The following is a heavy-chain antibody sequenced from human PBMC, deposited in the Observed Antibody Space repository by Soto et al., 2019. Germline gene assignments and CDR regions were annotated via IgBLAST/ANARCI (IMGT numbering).Heavy chain of an antibody. V-gene: IGHV1-18*01. CDR1: GYTFTTYG. CDR2: ISPYNGDT. J-gene: IGHJ6*03. CDR3: ARALSMAQYYYYMDV. Sequence: QVQLVQSGPEVKKPGASVKVSCKASGYTFTTYGISWVRQAPGQGLEWMGWISPYNGDTHYAEKFQGRLTMTTDTSATSAYMELRALSSDDWAVYFCARALSMAQYYYYMDVWGKGTTVTVSS.